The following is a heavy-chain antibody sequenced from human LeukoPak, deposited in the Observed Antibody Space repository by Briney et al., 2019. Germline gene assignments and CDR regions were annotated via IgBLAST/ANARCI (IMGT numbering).Heavy chain of an antibody. V-gene: IGHV3-30*18. CDR2: ISYDGSNK. Sequence: PGRSLRLSCAASGFTFSSYGMHWVRQAPGKGLEWVAVISYDGSNKYHADSVKGRFTISRDNSKDTLYLQMNSLRAEDTAVYYCAKVIPGTDYWGQGTLVTVSS. CDR1: GFTFSSYG. CDR3: AKVIPGTDY. D-gene: IGHD6-13*01. J-gene: IGHJ4*02.